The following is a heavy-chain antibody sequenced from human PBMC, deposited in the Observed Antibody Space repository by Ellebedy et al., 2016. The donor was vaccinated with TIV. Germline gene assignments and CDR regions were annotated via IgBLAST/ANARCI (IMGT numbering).Heavy chain of an antibody. CDR2: IYYSGST. CDR3: ARDLGRLRASGFDP. J-gene: IGHJ5*02. V-gene: IGHV4-61*01. Sequence: SETLSLTCTVSGGSVSSGYYYWSWIRQSPGKGLEWIGYIYYSGSTNYNPSLKSRVTISVDTSKNQFSLKLSSVTAADTAVYYCARDLGRLRASGFDPWGQGTLVTVSS. CDR1: GGSVSSGYYY.